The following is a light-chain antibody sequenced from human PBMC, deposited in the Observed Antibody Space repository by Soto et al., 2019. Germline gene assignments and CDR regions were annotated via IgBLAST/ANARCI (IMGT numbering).Light chain of an antibody. CDR3: QHYTNWPPT. J-gene: IGKJ1*01. CDR2: GAS. CDR1: QSVSSN. V-gene: IGKV3-15*01. Sequence: EIVMTQSPATLSVSPGERATLSCRASQSVSSNLAWYQQKPGQAPRLLIYGASTRATGIPARFSGSGSGTEFTLTISSLQSEDFAVYYCQHYTNWPPTFGQGTKVDI.